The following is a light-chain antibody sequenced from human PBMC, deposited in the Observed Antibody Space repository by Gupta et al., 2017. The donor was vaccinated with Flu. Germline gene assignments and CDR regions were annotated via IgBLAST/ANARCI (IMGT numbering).Light chain of an antibody. Sequence: RVAISCSGDNSNIGSNYVYWYHQPAGTAPKLLIHRSIQRSSGVPDRFSASNSGTAASLAISGLRAEDDADYYCAAGDDSRRGWVFGGGTRLTV. V-gene: IGLV1-47*01. CDR3: AAGDDSRRGWV. CDR1: NSNIGSNY. J-gene: IGLJ3*02. CDR2: RSI.